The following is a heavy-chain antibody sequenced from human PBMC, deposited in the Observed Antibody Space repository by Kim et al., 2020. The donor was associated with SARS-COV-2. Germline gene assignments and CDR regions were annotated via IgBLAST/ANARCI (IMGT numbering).Heavy chain of an antibody. CDR3: AREEILWFGALGS. V-gene: IGHV1-18*01. J-gene: IGHJ5*02. Sequence: AQKLQGRVTMTTDTSTSTAYMELRSLRSDDTAVYYCAREEILWFGALGSWGQGTLVTVSS. D-gene: IGHD3-10*01.